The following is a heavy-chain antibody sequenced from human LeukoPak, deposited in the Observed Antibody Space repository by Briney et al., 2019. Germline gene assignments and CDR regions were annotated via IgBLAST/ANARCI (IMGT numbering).Heavy chain of an antibody. CDR1: GGTFSSYA. CDR3: ASIAVAGRFDY. J-gene: IGHJ4*02. D-gene: IGHD6-19*01. V-gene: IGHV1-69*01. CDR2: IIPIFGTA. Sequence: SVKVSCKASGGTFSSYAISWVRQAPGQGLEWMGGIIPIFGTANYAQKFQGRVTITADESSSTAYMELSSLRSEDTAVYYCASIAVAGRFDYWGQGTLVTVSS.